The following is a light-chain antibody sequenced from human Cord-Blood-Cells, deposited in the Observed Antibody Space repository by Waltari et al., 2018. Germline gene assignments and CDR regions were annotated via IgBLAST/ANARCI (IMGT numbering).Light chain of an antibody. CDR1: NHGRKR. CDR3: QVWDSSSDHPV. J-gene: IGLJ2*01. Sequence: SYVLTQPPSVSVAPGQTARLTCGGTNHGRKRLHCYQQKPGQAPWLVVYEDSDGPSGIPERFSGSNSGNTATLTISRVEAGDEADYYCQVWDSSSDHPVFGGGTKLTVL. V-gene: IGLV3-21*02. CDR2: EDS.